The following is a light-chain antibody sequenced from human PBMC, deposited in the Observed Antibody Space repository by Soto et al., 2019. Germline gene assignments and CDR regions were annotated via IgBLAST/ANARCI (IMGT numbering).Light chain of an antibody. V-gene: IGKV3-20*01. J-gene: IGKJ1*01. CDR3: QQYGSSPRT. CDR1: QSVSSNY. Sequence: EIVLTQSPGTLSLSPGERATLSCRASQSVSSNYLAWYQQKPGQAPRLLLYGASSRATGIPDRFSGSGSGTDFTLTISRLEPGDFAVDYCQQYGSSPRTFGLGTKVDI. CDR2: GAS.